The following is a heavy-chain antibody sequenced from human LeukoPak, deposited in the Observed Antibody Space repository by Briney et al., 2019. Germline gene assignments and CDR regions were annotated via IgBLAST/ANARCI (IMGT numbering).Heavy chain of an antibody. J-gene: IGHJ4*02. CDR2: ISRSSSTI. CDR3: AREGVQQLVFIIDY. Sequence: GGSLRLSCAASGFTFSSYSMNWVRQAPGKGLEWVSYISRSSSTIYYADSVKGRFTISRDNAKNSLYLQMNSLRDEDTAVYYCAREGVQQLVFIIDYWGQGTLVTVSS. V-gene: IGHV3-48*02. D-gene: IGHD6-13*01. CDR1: GFTFSSYS.